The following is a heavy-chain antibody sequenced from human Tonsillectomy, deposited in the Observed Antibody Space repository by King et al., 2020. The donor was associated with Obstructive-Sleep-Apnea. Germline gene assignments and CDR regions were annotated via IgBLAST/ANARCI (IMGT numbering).Heavy chain of an antibody. D-gene: IGHD3-10*01. Sequence: VQLVESGAEVKKTGESLKISCKGSGYSFSSYWIAWVRQMPGKGLEWMGIIYPGDSDTRYSPSFQGQVTISADKSISTAYLQWSSLKASDTAMYYCAGRGGISGEEGRWFDPWGQGTLVTVSS. CDR2: IYPGDSDT. CDR1: GYSFSSYW. J-gene: IGHJ5*02. CDR3: AGRGGISGEEGRWFDP. V-gene: IGHV5-51*01.